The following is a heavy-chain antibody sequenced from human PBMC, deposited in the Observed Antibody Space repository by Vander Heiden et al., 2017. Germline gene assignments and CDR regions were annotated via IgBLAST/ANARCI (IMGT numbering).Heavy chain of an antibody. CDR1: GFSLSTSGVG. CDR2: IYWDDEK. Sequence: QITLKESGPTLVKPTQTLTLTCTFSGFSLSTSGVGVGWIRQPPGKALEWLALIYWDDEKRDSPSLKSRLTITKDTSKNQVVITMTKMEPVDTATYYCARTIGYNWFDPWGQGTLVTVSS. CDR3: ARTIGYNWFDP. V-gene: IGHV2-5*02. J-gene: IGHJ5*02. D-gene: IGHD1-26*01.